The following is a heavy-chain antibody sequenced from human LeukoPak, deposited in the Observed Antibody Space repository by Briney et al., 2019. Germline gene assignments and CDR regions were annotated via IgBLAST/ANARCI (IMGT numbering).Heavy chain of an antibody. V-gene: IGHV3-23*01. Sequence: GGSLRLSCAASGFTFSNAWMSWVRQAPGKGLEWVPAISGSGGSTYYADSVKGRFTISGDNSKNTLYLQMNSLRAEDTAVYYCAKGVGYYDSSGYLGGWGQGTLVTVSS. CDR2: ISGSGGST. CDR3: AKGVGYYDSSGYLGG. J-gene: IGHJ4*02. D-gene: IGHD3-22*01. CDR1: GFTFSNAW.